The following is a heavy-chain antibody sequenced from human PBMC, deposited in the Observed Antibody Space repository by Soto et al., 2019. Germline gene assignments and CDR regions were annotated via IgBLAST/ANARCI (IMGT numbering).Heavy chain of an antibody. CDR1: GFTFSSYG. CDR3: AKRRAVAAPYYCCGLDV. V-gene: IGHV3-30*18. D-gene: IGHD6-19*01. Sequence: GGSLRLSCAASGFTFSSYGMHWVRQAPGKGLEWVAVISDDGSNKYYADSVKGRFTISRGNSKNTLYLQMNSLRAEDTAVYYCAKRRAVAAPYYCCGLDVWGQATTVTVSS. CDR2: ISDDGSNK. J-gene: IGHJ6*02.